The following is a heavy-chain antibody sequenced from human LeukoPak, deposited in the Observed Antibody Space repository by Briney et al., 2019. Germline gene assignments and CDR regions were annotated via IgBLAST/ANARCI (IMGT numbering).Heavy chain of an antibody. CDR1: GGSTSSYY. V-gene: IGHV4-4*07. J-gene: IGHJ5*02. CDR2: IYTSGST. CDR3: ARDSGTTGEVKFDP. D-gene: IGHD3-10*01. Sequence: PSETLSLTCTVSGGSTSSYYWSWIRQPAGKGLEGIGRIYTSGSTDYNPSLKSRVTMSVDTSKNQFSLKLSSVTAADTAVYYCARDSGTTGEVKFDPWGQGTLVTVSS.